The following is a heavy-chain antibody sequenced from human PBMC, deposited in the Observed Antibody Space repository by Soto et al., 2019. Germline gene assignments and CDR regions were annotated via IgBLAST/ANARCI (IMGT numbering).Heavy chain of an antibody. J-gene: IGHJ6*01. Sequence: PGGSLRLSCAASGLTFNNYAMTWVSQAPGQGLGWVPLIDGGGVTTYYADSVQGRFTISSDNSKITLYLQMRSLRAEDTAVYYFPSAPLSRGRLYSYYYELQVWRQGTTVTVAS. V-gene: IGHV3-23*01. CDR1: GLTFNNYA. CDR3: PSAPLSRGRLYSYYYELQV. D-gene: IGHD1-1*01. CDR2: IDGGGVTT.